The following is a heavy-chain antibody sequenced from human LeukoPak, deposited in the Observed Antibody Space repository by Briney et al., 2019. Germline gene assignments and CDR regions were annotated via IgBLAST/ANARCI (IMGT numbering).Heavy chain of an antibody. CDR2: INPNSGGT. CDR1: GYTFTGYY. CDR3: ARIVSDSDQRSYHPFDY. D-gene: IGHD1-26*01. J-gene: IGHJ4*02. V-gene: IGHV1-2*06. Sequence: ASVKVSCKASGYTFTGYYMHWVRQAPGQGLEWMGRINPNSGGTNYAQKFQGRVTMTRDTSISTAYMELSRLRSDDTAVYYCARIVSDSDQRSYHPFDYWGQGTLVTVSS.